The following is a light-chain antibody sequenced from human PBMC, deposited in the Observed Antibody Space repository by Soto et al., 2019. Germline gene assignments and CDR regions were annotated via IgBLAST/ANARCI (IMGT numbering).Light chain of an antibody. Sequence: EIVLTQSPATLSLSPGDIATLSCRASQSVSSYLAWYQQKPGQAPRPLIYDASNRATGIPARFSGSGSGTDCTLTISGLEPADLGVYYCQQRHNWPITFGQGTRLEI. CDR1: QSVSSY. CDR3: QQRHNWPIT. V-gene: IGKV3-11*01. J-gene: IGKJ5*01. CDR2: DAS.